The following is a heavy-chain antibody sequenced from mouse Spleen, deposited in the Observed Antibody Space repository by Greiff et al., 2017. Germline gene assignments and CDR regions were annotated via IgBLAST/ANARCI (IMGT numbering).Heavy chain of an antibody. CDR3: ARLNSFFDY. J-gene: IGHJ2*01. CDR1: GYTFTDYY. CDR2: IYPGSGNT. D-gene: IGHD1-1*01. Sequence: VQLQQSGAELVRPGASVKLSCKASGYTFTDYYINWVKQRPGQGLEWIARIYPGSGNTYYNEKFKGKATLTAEKSSSTAYMQLSSLTSEDSAVYFCARLNSFFDYWGQGTTLTVSS. V-gene: IGHV1-76*01.